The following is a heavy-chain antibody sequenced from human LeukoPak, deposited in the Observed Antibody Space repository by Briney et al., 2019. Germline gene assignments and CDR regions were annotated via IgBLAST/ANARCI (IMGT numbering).Heavy chain of an antibody. CDR2: IYYSGST. D-gene: IGHD2-15*01. V-gene: IGHV4-30-4*01. Sequence: PSQTLSLTCTVSGGSISSGDYYWSWIRQPPGKGLEWIGYIYYSGSTYYNPSLKSRVTISVVTSKNQFSLKLSSVTAADTAVYYCARVRSGCSGGSCPPINNWFDPWGQGTLVTVSS. J-gene: IGHJ5*02. CDR3: ARVRSGCSGGSCPPINNWFDP. CDR1: GGSISSGDYY.